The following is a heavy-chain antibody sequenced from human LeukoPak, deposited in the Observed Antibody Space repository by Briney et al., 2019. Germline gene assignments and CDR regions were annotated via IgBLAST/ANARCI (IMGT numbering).Heavy chain of an antibody. V-gene: IGHV3-64*01. CDR2: ISSNGGST. J-gene: IGHJ4*02. D-gene: IGHD2-2*01. CDR1: GCAFSSYA. Sequence: GGSLRLSCAASGCAFSSYAMHWVRQAPGKGLEYVSAISSNGGSTYYANSVKGRFTISRDNSKNTLHLQMVCLRAEDMPVYYCARTYCSSTSCGVNYWGQGTLVTVSS. CDR3: ARTYCSSTSCGVNY.